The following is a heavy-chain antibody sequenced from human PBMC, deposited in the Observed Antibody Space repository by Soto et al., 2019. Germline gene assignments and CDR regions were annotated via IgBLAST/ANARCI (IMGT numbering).Heavy chain of an antibody. D-gene: IGHD2-2*01. CDR2: IIPILGIA. V-gene: IGHV1-69*02. Sequence: QVQLVQSGAEVKKPGSSVKVSCKASGGTFSSYTISWVRQAPGQGLEWMGRIIPILGIANYAQKFQGRVTITAEKSTSTAYMELSSLRSEDTAVYYCATAGYCSSTSCSIFDYWGKGTLVTVSS. CDR1: GGTFSSYT. J-gene: IGHJ4*02. CDR3: ATAGYCSSTSCSIFDY.